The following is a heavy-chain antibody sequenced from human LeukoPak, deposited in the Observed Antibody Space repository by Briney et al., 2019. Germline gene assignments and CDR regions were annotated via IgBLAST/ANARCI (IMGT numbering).Heavy chain of an antibody. V-gene: IGHV4-61*02. D-gene: IGHD2-2*01. CDR3: ARFSVAVPAATIYYYYYYMDV. Sequence: GRXXTRXSTNYNPCLKSRFTISVDTSKNQFSLKLSSVTAADTAVYYCARFSVAVPAATIYYYYYYMDVWGKGTTVTVSS. J-gene: IGHJ6*03. CDR2: XXTRXST.